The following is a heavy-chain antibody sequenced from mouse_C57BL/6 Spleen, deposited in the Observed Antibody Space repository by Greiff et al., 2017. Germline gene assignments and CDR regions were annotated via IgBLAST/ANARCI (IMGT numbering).Heavy chain of an antibody. CDR1: GYTFTSYW. D-gene: IGHD1-1*01. CDR2: IDPSDSYI. Sequence: QVQLQQPGAELVKPGASVKLSCKASGYTFTSYWMQWVKQRPGQGLEWIGEIDPSDSYINYNQKFKGKATLTVDTSSSTASMQVSSLTSEDSAVYYCARATGFDYWGQGTTLTVSS. CDR3: ARATGFDY. V-gene: IGHV1-50*01. J-gene: IGHJ2*01.